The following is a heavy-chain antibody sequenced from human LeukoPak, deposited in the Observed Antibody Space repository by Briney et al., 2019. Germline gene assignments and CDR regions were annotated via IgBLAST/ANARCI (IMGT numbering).Heavy chain of an antibody. CDR3: ARVGCSSTSCYFDY. J-gene: IGHJ4*02. CDR2: IGTAGDT. D-gene: IGHD2-2*01. Sequence: AGGSLRLSCAASGFTFSTYDMHWVRQATGKGLEWVSTIGTAGDTYYPGSVKGRFTISRENAKNSLYLQMNSLRAGDTAVYYCARVGCSSTSCYFDYWGQGTLVTVSS. CDR1: GFTFSTYD. V-gene: IGHV3-13*04.